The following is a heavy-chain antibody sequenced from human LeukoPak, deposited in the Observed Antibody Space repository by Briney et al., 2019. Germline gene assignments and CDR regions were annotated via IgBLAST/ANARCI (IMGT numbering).Heavy chain of an antibody. V-gene: IGHV3-74*01. D-gene: IGHD1-1*01. CDR1: VFTFSSYW. CDR3: ARDGGSTYDTTFDY. J-gene: IGHJ4*02. Sequence: GGTLRLSCAVSVFTFSSYWIHWVRQAPGKELVSVSRITSDVSTAKYADSVTGRFTITRDNAKNTLYLQMNSLRTEDTAIYYCARDGGSTYDTTFDYWGQGALVNVSS. CDR2: ITSDVSTA.